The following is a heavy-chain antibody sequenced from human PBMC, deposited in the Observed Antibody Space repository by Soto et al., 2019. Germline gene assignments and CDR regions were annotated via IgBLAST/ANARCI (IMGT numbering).Heavy chain of an antibody. Sequence: QVQLVESVGGVVQPGRSLRLSCAASGFTFSSYAMHWVRQAPGKGLEWVAVISYDGSNKYYADSVKGRFTISRDNSKNTLYLQMNSLRAEDTAVYYCARERYYDFWSGYYPPYYYYSMDVWGRGTTVTVSS. J-gene: IGHJ6*02. CDR3: ARERYYDFWSGYYPPYYYYSMDV. D-gene: IGHD3-3*01. CDR1: GFTFSSYA. CDR2: ISYDGSNK. V-gene: IGHV3-30-3*01.